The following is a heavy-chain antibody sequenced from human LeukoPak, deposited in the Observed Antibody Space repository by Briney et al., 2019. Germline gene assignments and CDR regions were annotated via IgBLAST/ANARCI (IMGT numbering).Heavy chain of an antibody. Sequence: ASVKVSCKASGYTFTTYAISWVRQAPGQGLEWMGWISAYNGNTNYAQKLQGRVTMTTDTSTSTAYMELRSLRSDDTAVYYCAREGDSSGWPLIDYWGQGTLVTVSS. CDR1: GYTFTTYA. V-gene: IGHV1-18*01. CDR3: AREGDSSGWPLIDY. D-gene: IGHD6-19*01. CDR2: ISAYNGNT. J-gene: IGHJ4*02.